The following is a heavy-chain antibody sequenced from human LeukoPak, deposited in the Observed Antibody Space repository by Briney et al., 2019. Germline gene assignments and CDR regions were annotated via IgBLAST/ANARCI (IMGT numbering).Heavy chain of an antibody. CDR2: ISYDGSNK. J-gene: IGHJ4*02. Sequence: PGGSLRLSCAASGFTFSSYGMHWVRQAPGKGLEGVAVISYDGSNKYYADSVKGRFTISRDNSKNTLYLQMNSLRAEDTAVYYCAKSEEEEAFDYWGQGTLVTVSS. CDR3: AKSEEEEAFDY. CDR1: GFTFSSYG. V-gene: IGHV3-30*18.